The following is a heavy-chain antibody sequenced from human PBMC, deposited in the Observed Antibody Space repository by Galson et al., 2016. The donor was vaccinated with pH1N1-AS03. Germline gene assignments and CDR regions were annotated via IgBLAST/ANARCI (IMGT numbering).Heavy chain of an antibody. V-gene: IGHV4-38-2*01. J-gene: IGHJ5*02. Sequence: ETLSLTCAVSGYSISSGYYWGWIRQPPGKGLEWIGSIYHSGSTSYNPSLKNRVTISLDTSKNQFSLKLSSVTAADTAVYYCARSPRTIAVAGTFPSRFDPWGQGMLVTVSS. CDR2: IYHSGST. D-gene: IGHD6-19*01. CDR1: GYSISSGYY. CDR3: ARSPRTIAVAGTFPSRFDP.